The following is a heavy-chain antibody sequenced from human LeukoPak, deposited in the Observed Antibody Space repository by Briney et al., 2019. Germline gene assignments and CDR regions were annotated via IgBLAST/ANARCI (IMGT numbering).Heavy chain of an antibody. CDR2: ISYDGSNK. J-gene: IGHJ3*02. CDR1: GFTFSNYA. CDR3: AREWENAFDI. V-gene: IGHV3-30*04. Sequence: PGGSLRLSCAASGFTFSNYAMHWVRQAPGKGLEWVAVISYDGSNKYYADSVKGRFTISRDNSKNTLYLQTNSLRSEDTAVYYCAREWENAFDIWGQGTMVTVSS. D-gene: IGHD1-26*01.